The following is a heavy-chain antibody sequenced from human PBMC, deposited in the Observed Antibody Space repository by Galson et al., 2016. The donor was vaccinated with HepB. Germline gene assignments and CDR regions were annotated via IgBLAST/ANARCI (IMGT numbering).Heavy chain of an antibody. CDR1: GGTFSNYV. Sequence: SVKVSCKASGGTFSNYVIGWVRQAPGQGLEWMGGITPIFGTVNNAQNFQGRVTINADKSASTAYMELSSLRSDDTAVYYCARLDAYSYPYYFDSWGQGTLVTVS. D-gene: IGHD5-24*01. V-gene: IGHV1-69*06. CDR2: ITPIFGTV. J-gene: IGHJ4*02. CDR3: ARLDAYSYPYYFDS.